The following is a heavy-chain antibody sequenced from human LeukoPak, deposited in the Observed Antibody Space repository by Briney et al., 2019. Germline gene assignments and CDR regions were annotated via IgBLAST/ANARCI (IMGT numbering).Heavy chain of an antibody. D-gene: IGHD6-19*01. Sequence: SETLSLTCTVSGGSISTTSYYWGWIRQPPGKGLEWIGSIYYSGTTYYNPSLKSRVTASVDTSKNQFSLKVRSVTAADTAVYYCAAIKRAVAGADWFDPWGQGTLVTVPS. CDR2: IYYSGTT. V-gene: IGHV4-39*07. CDR3: AAIKRAVAGADWFDP. J-gene: IGHJ5*02. CDR1: GGSISTTSYY.